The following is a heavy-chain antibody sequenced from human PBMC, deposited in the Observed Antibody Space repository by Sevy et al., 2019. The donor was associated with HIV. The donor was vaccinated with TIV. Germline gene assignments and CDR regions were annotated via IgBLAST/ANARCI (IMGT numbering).Heavy chain of an antibody. V-gene: IGHV3-21*01. Sequence: GGSLRLSCAASGFTFNYYNMNWVRQAPGKGLEWVSSISSGSSYIYYADSVKDRFTISRDNAKNSLYLQMNSLRAEDTAIYYCASPLHYYDSPSAYWGQGTLVTVSS. CDR3: ASPLHYYDSPSAY. CDR1: GFTFNYYN. CDR2: ISSGSSYI. D-gene: IGHD3-22*01. J-gene: IGHJ4*02.